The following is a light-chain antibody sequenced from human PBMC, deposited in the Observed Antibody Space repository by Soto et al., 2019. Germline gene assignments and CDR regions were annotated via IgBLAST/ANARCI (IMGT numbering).Light chain of an antibody. CDR3: SSYTSIIAVV. V-gene: IGLV2-14*03. CDR1: SYDIGPYNY. CDR2: DVT. Sequence: QSVLTQPASVSGSPGQSITISCTGTSYDIGPYNYVSWYQQHPGKAPKLLIYDVTNRASGVSDRFSGYKSGRTASLTNSGRQAEDEPGYYCSSYTSIIAVVFGGGTKLPVL. J-gene: IGLJ2*01.